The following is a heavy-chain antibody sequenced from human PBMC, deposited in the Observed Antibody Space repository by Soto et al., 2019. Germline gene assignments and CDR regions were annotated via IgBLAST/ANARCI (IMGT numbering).Heavy chain of an antibody. CDR3: ARDPKRGGTLRYFDWHNPLMDV. D-gene: IGHD3-9*01. CDR1: GYTFTSYG. CDR2: ISAYNGNT. J-gene: IGHJ6*02. Sequence: GASVKVSCKASGYTFTSYGISWVRQAPGQGLEWMGWISAYNGNTNYAQKLQGRVTMTTDTSTSTAYMELRSLRSDDTAVYYCARDPKRGGTLRYFDWHNPLMDVWGQGTTVTVSS. V-gene: IGHV1-18*01.